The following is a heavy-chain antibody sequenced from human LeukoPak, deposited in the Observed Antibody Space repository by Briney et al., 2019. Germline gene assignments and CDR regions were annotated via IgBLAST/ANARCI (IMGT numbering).Heavy chain of an antibody. J-gene: IGHJ6*01. V-gene: IGHV4-59*01. CDR3: ASLSRDGYKYYYYGMYV. D-gene: IGHD5-24*01. Sequence: SESLSLTRTVSGRSPRSYYWSWVRPPLGRGRGWRGYSFYCGNTNYNPALKSRVTISVDTSKNQFSLKLSSVTAADTAVYYCASLSRDGYKYYYYGMYVWGQGTTVTASS. CDR2: SFYCGNT. CDR1: GRSPRSYY.